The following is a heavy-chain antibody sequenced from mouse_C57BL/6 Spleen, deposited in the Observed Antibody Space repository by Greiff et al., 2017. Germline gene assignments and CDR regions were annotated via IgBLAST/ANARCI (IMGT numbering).Heavy chain of an antibody. V-gene: IGHV1-64*01. CDR2: IHPNSGST. Sequence: QVQLQQPGAELVKPGASVKLSCKASGYTFTSYWMHWVKQRPGQGLEWIGMIHPNSGSTNYNEKFKSKDTLTVDKSSSTAYMQLSSLTSEDAAVXYCAREDYGGGYWGQGTTLTVSS. J-gene: IGHJ2*01. CDR3: AREDYGGGY. CDR1: GYTFTSYW. D-gene: IGHD1-1*01.